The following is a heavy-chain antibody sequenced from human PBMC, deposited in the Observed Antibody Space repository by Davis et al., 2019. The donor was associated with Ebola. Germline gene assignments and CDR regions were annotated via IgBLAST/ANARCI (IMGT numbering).Heavy chain of an antibody. CDR1: GYSFTSYW. V-gene: IGHV5-51*01. J-gene: IGHJ4*02. CDR2: IYPGDSDT. D-gene: IGHD2-21*02. CDR3: AREVVTARFDS. Sequence: GESLKISCKDSGYSFTSYWIGWVRQMPGKGLEWMGIIYPGDSDTRYSPSFQGQVTISADKSVSTAYLQWSSLKASDTAMYYCAREVVTARFDSWGQGTLVTVSS.